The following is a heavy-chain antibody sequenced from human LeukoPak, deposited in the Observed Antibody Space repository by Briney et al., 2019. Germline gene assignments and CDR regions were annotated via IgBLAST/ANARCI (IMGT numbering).Heavy chain of an antibody. Sequence: GGSLRLSCAASGFTFSSYEMNWVRQAPGKGLEWVSYISSSSSTIYYADSVKGRFTISRDNAKNSLYLQMNSLRAEDTAVYYCARGPDRILTGYYIDYWGQGTLVTVSS. D-gene: IGHD3-9*01. J-gene: IGHJ4*02. V-gene: IGHV3-48*01. CDR2: ISSSSSTI. CDR3: ARGPDRILTGYYIDY. CDR1: GFTFSSYE.